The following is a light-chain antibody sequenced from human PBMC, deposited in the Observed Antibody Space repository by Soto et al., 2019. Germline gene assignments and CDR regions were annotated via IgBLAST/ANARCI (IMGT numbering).Light chain of an antibody. CDR1: SANIGAGYE. CDR2: ENN. V-gene: IGLV1-40*01. Sequence: QSVLTQPPSVSEALGQRVTISCTGSSANIGAGYEAHWYQQVPGTAPKLLIYENNNRPSGVPDRFSGSKSGTSASLAITGLQAEDEAEYDCQSYNSSLSGYVFGTGTKVTVL. CDR3: QSYNSSLSGYV. J-gene: IGLJ1*01.